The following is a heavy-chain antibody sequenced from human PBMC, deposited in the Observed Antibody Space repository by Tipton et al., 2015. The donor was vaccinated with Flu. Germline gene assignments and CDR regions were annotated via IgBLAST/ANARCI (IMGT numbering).Heavy chain of an antibody. D-gene: IGHD3-22*01. V-gene: IGHV1-69*01. CDR1: GGTFSSYA. Sequence: QVQLVQSGAEVKKPGSSVKVSCKASGGTFSSYAISWVRQAPGQGLEWMGGIIPILGIANYAQKFQGRVTITADESTSTAYMELSSLRSEDTAVYYCASTKTTGHYYGDFLFDYWGQGTLVTVS. J-gene: IGHJ4*02. CDR3: ASTKTTGHYYGDFLFDY. CDR2: IIPILGIA.